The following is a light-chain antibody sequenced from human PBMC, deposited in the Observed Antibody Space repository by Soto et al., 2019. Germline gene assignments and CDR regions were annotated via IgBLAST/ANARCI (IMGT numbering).Light chain of an antibody. CDR3: SSYRSRTTLV. V-gene: IGLV2-14*01. J-gene: IGLJ3*02. Sequence: QSALTQPASVSGSPGQSITISCTGTSTDVDTYHYVSWYQHHPGKAPKLIIYEVSNRPSGVSNRFSGAKAGNTASLTISGLQAEDEADYYCSSYRSRTTLVFGGGTKLTVL. CDR2: EVS. CDR1: STDVDTYHY.